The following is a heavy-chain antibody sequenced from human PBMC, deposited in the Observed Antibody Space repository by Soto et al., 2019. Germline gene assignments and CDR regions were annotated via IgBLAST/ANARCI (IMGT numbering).Heavy chain of an antibody. D-gene: IGHD2-2*03. J-gene: IGHJ3*01. CDR1: GFTFSNYD. V-gene: IGHV3-23*01. CDR3: AKPPPNGFSARAFDL. CDR2: VSGSGGTT. Sequence: EVQLLESGGGLVQPGGSLRLSCAASGFTFSNYDMTWVRQAPGKGLEWVSAVSGSGGTTYYADSVKGRFTISRDNSKNTRHLQMNSVKAEDTAVYHCAKPPPNGFSARAFDLWGQGTMVTVSS.